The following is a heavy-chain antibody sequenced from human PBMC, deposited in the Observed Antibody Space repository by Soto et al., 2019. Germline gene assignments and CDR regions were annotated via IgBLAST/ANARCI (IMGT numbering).Heavy chain of an antibody. D-gene: IGHD2-15*01. J-gene: IGHJ4*02. Sequence: SETLSLTCAVYGGSFSGYYWSWIRQPPGKGLEWIGEINHSGSTNYNPSLKSRVTISVDTSKNQFSLKLSSVTAADTAVYYCARGHLSGALDYWGQGTLATVSS. CDR3: ARGHLSGALDY. CDR2: INHSGST. CDR1: GGSFSGYY. V-gene: IGHV4-34*01.